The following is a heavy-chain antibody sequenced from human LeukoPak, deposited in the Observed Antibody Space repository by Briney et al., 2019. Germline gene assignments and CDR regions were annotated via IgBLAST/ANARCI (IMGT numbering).Heavy chain of an antibody. CDR3: ARDRGNNWNYDGYFDY. J-gene: IGHJ4*02. CDR2: INWNGGST. V-gene: IGHV3-20*04. Sequence: PGGSLRLSCAASGFTFDDYGMSWVRQAPGKGLERVSGINWNGGSTGYADSVKGRFTISRDNAKNSLYLQMNSLRAEDTALYYCARDRGNNWNYDGYFDYWGQGTLVTVSS. D-gene: IGHD1-7*01. CDR1: GFTFDDYG.